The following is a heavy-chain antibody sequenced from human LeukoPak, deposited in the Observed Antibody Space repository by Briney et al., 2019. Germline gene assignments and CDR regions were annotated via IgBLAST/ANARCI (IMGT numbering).Heavy chain of an antibody. J-gene: IGHJ3*02. V-gene: IGHV4-34*01. CDR1: GGSFSGYY. Sequence: PSETLSLICAVYGGSFSGYYWSWIRQPPGKGLEWIGEINHSGSTNYIPPLKSRVTISVDTSKNQFSLKLSSMTAADTAVYYCARGNYYGSGTLGAFDIWGQGTMVTVSS. D-gene: IGHD3-10*01. CDR3: ARGNYYGSGTLGAFDI. CDR2: INHSGST.